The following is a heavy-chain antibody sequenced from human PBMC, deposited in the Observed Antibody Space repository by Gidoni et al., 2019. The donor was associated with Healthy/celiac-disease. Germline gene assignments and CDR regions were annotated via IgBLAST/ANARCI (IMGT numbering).Heavy chain of an antibody. CDR3: ARGRTYSYY. J-gene: IGHJ4*02. CDR2: IYANGKP. V-gene: IGHV4-59*01. Sequence: QVQLKESGPGLVKSSVTLSLTCLVSGGSMSSYYWTWIRQPPGKGLEWIGYIYANGKPDYNPSLKSRITISVDTSRSQFSLKFNSVTAADTAVYYCARGRTYSYYWGQGTLVTVSS. CDR1: GGSMSSYY. D-gene: IGHD2-21*01.